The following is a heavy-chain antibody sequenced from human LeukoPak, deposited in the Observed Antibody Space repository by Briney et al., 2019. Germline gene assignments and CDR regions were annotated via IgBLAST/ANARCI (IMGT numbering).Heavy chain of an antibody. CDR3: ARDRIQLWSSYFDY. J-gene: IGHJ4*02. CDR2: IYYSGST. Sequence: SETLSLTCTVSGGSISSSSYYWGWIRQPPGKGLEWIGYIYYSGSTYYNPSPKSRVTISVDTSKNQFSLKLSSVTAADTAVYYCARDRIQLWSSYFDYWGQGTLVTVSS. V-gene: IGHV4-31*03. D-gene: IGHD5-18*01. CDR1: GGSISSSSYY.